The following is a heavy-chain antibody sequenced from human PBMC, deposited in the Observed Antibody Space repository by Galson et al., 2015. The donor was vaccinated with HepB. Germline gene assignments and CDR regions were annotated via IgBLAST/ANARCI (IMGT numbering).Heavy chain of an antibody. CDR3: ARAGGGLVAFDI. J-gene: IGHJ3*02. CDR1: GFTFSSYT. V-gene: IGHV3-21*01. CDR2: ISTFL. Sequence: SLRLSCAASGFTFSSYTMNWVRQAPGKGLEWVSSISTFLYYADSVKGRFTISRDNAKNSLYLQMNSLRAEDTAVYYCARAGGGLVAFDIWGQRTMVTVSS. D-gene: IGHD2-8*02.